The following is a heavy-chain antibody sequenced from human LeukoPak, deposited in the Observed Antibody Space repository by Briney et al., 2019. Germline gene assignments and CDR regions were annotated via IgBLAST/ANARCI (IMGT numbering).Heavy chain of an antibody. D-gene: IGHD1-14*01. J-gene: IGHJ3*02. V-gene: IGHV1-69*06. Sequence: SVKVSCKASGYTFTSYGLSWVRQAPGQGLEWMGRIIPIFGTANYAQKFQGRVTITADKSTSTAYMELSSLRSEDTAVYYCARAYLHRGAFDIWGQGTMVTVSS. CDR1: GYTFTSYG. CDR2: IIPIFGTA. CDR3: ARAYLHRGAFDI.